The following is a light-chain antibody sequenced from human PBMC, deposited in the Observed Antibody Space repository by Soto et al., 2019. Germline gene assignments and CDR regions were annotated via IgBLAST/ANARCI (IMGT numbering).Light chain of an antibody. J-gene: IGLJ2*01. CDR2: EVS. CDR1: NSDVGNYIL. Sequence: QSALTQPASVSGSPGQSITISCTGTNSDVGNYILVSWYQHLPGKAPKLIIYEVSKRPSGVSDRFSGSKFGNTASLTISGLQAEDEADYYCCSYAGSNTFGKFGGGTKITVL. V-gene: IGLV2-23*02. CDR3: CSYAGSNTFGK.